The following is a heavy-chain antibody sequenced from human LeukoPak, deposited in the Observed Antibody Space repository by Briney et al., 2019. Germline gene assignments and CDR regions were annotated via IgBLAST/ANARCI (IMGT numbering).Heavy chain of an antibody. CDR3: ARRCNYVRTYYIDV. V-gene: IGHV4-34*01. CDR1: GGSFNIYY. D-gene: IGHD4-11*01. Sequence: SETLTLTCAVYGGSFNIYYWSWIRQSPGKGLEWIGEINDSGTINYNPVILSRVTVSLDRSKTQFSLKMSSVTTTDTACYYCARRCNYVRTYYIDVWGKGATVSVSS. CDR2: INDSGTI. J-gene: IGHJ6*03.